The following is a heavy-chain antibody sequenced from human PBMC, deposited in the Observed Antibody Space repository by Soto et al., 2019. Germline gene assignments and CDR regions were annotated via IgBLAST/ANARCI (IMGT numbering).Heavy chain of an antibody. CDR2: IYYSGST. CDR3: ARGDSGSYNNWFDA. CDR1: GVSMSSSGYY. Sequence: PSETLSLNCTVSGVSMSSSGYYWGWIRQTPGKGLEWIGSIYYSGSTFYNPSLKSRVTLSIDTSRNQFSLKLSSVTAADSAVYYCARGDSGSYNNWFDAWGQGTLVTVSS. D-gene: IGHD1-26*01. J-gene: IGHJ5*02. V-gene: IGHV4-39*01.